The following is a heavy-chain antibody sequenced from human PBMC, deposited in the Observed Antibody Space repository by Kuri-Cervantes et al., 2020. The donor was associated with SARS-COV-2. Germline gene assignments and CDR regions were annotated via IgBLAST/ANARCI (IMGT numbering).Heavy chain of an antibody. CDR1: GFTFSSYE. V-gene: IGHV3-7*01. CDR2: IKQDGSEK. D-gene: IGHD1-26*01. CDR3: ATHIIVGATTFDY. Sequence: GESLKISCAASGFTFSSYEMNWVRQDPGKGLEWVANIKQDGSEKYYVDSVKGRFTISRDNAKNSLYLQMNSLRAEDTAVYYCATHIIVGATTFDYWGQGTLVTVSS. J-gene: IGHJ4*02.